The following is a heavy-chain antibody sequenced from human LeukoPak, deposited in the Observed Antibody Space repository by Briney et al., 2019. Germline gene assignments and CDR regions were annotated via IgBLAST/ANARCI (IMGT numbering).Heavy chain of an antibody. CDR2: IRSSGSTI. CDR1: GFTFSSYE. V-gene: IGHV3-48*03. J-gene: IGHJ2*01. Sequence: GGSLRLSCAASGFTFSSYEMNWVRQAPGKGLEWVSYIRSSGSTIYYADSVKGRFTISRDNAKNSLYLQMNSLRAEDTAVYYCARERLTTVTTNADYWYFDLWGRGTLVTVSS. D-gene: IGHD4-17*01. CDR3: ARERLTTVTTNADYWYFDL.